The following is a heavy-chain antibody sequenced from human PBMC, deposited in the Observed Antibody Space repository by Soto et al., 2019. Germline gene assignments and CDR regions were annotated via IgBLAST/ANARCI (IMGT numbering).Heavy chain of an antibody. V-gene: IGHV1-2*02. CDR3: ARAGYNCNDAGKSFDY. D-gene: IGHD1-1*01. J-gene: IGHJ4*02. Sequence: GASVKVSCKASGYSFTGYYMHWVRQAPGQGLEWMGWVNPNSGVINYAQKFQGRVTMIRDTSISAAYMELSRLRSDDTAVYYCARAGYNCNDAGKSFDYWGQGTLVTVS. CDR2: VNPNSGVI. CDR1: GYSFTGYY.